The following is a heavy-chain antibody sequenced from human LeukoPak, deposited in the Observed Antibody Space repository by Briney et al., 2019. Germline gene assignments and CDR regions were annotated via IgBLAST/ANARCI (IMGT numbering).Heavy chain of an antibody. CDR1: GGSISSYY. D-gene: IGHD6-19*01. CDR3: ARARIAVAGYWFDP. Sequence: PSETLSLTCTVSGGSISSYYWSWLRQPPRKGLEWRGYIFYSESTNYNSSLKSRVTISVDTSKNQFSLKLSSVTAADTAVYYCARARIAVAGYWFDPWGQGTLVTVSS. V-gene: IGHV4-59*01. CDR2: IFYSEST. J-gene: IGHJ5*02.